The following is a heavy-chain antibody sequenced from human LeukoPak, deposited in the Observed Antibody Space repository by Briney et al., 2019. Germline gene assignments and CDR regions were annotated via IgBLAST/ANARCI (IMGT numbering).Heavy chain of an antibody. D-gene: IGHD1-14*01. Sequence: GGSLRLSCAASGFTVSSNYMSWVRQAPGKGLEWVSVIYSGGSTYYADSVKGRFTISRDNSKNTLYLQMNSLRAEDTAVYYCARNRYYYYMDVWGKGTTVTVSS. CDR3: ARNRYYYYMDV. V-gene: IGHV3-66*02. CDR1: GFTVSSNY. J-gene: IGHJ6*03. CDR2: IYSGGST.